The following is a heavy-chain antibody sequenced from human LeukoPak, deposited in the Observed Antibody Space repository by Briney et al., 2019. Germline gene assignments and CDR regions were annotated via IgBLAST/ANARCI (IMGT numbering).Heavy chain of an antibody. CDR3: AKDSRVYSGYEDDAFDI. CDR1: GFTFDDYA. Sequence: TGGSLRLSCAASGFTFDDYAMHWVRQAPGKGLEWVSGISWNSGSIGYADSVKGRFTISRDNAKNSLYLQMNSLRAEDTALYYCAKDSRVYSGYEDDAFDIWGQGTMVTVSS. V-gene: IGHV3-9*01. J-gene: IGHJ3*02. CDR2: ISWNSGSI. D-gene: IGHD5-12*01.